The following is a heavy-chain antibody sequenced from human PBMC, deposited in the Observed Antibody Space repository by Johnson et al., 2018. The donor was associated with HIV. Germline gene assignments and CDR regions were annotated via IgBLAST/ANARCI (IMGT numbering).Heavy chain of an antibody. CDR1: GFTFSDAW. J-gene: IGHJ3*02. D-gene: IGHD1-1*01. Sequence: QLVESGGGVVQPGGSLRLSCAASGFTFSDAWMNWVRQAPGKGLDWVGRVKSISDGGTADYAAPVRGRFTISRDTSENTLYLQMNSLKTEDTALYYCTTGLSWNDAFHIWAQGTMVTVSS. CDR3: TTGLSWNDAFHI. CDR2: VKSISDGGTA. V-gene: IGHV3-15*01.